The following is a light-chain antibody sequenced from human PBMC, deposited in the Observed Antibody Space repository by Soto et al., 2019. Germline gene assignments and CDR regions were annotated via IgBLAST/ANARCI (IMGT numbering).Light chain of an antibody. J-gene: IGLJ1*01. V-gene: IGLV2-14*03. CDR3: SSYTSSSTDV. CDR1: TSDVGDYNF. Sequence: QSVLTQPASVSGSPGQSITISCTGTTSDVGDYNFVSWYQHHPGKVPKLMIYDVSNRPSGVSNRFSGSKSGNTASLTISGLQAEDEADYYCSSYTSSSTDVFGTGTKLTVL. CDR2: DVS.